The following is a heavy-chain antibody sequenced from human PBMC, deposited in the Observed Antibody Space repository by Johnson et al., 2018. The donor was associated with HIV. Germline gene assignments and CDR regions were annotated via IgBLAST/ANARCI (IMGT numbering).Heavy chain of an antibody. CDR2: INLDGSEK. D-gene: IGHD6-19*01. Sequence: VQLVESGGGLVKPGGSLRLSCAASGFTFSNCWMNWVRRAPGKGLEWVANINLDGSEKYYVDSVKGRFTISRDNAKNSLYLQMNSLRADDMAVYYCARRRGEGWFLDLDAFDVWGQGTMVTLSS. CDR3: ARRRGEGWFLDLDAFDV. J-gene: IGHJ3*01. V-gene: IGHV3-7*05. CDR1: GFTFSNCW.